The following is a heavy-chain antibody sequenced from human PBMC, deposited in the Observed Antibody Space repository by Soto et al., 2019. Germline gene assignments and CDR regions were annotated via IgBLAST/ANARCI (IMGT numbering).Heavy chain of an antibody. J-gene: IGHJ4*02. Sequence: QVQLVQSGAEVKKPGSSVKVSCKASGDTFSFYTINWVRQAPGLGLEWVGRINPILSMSNYAQKFQGRVTMTADKSTSTASMELRSLRSEATAVYYCAAGYCSGYRAFDYWGQGALVTVSS. D-gene: IGHD3-10*01. CDR3: AAGYCSGYRAFDY. CDR2: INPILSMS. CDR1: GDTFSFYT. V-gene: IGHV1-69*02.